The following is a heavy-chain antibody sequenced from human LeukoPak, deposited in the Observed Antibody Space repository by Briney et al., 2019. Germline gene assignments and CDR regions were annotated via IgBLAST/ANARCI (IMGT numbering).Heavy chain of an antibody. Sequence: SETLSLTCTVAGGSISSYYWSWIRQPPGKGLEWIGYIYYSGSTNYNPSLKSRVTISVDTSKNQFSLKVSSVTAADTAVYYCARSVGYYYPYYFDYWGQGTLVTVSS. V-gene: IGHV4-59*01. D-gene: IGHD3-22*01. CDR1: GGSISSYY. CDR2: IYYSGST. CDR3: ARSVGYYYPYYFDY. J-gene: IGHJ4*02.